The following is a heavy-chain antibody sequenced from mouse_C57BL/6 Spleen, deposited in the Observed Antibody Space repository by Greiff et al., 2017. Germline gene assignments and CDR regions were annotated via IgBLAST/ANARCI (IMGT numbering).Heavy chain of an antibody. Sequence: EVKLVESGGGLVQPGGSMKLSCVASGFTFSNYWMNWVRQSPEKGLEWVAQIRLKSDNYATHYAKSVKGRFTISRDDSTSSVYLQMNNLRAEDTGIYYCTYDGYYCCYFDYWGQGTTLTVSS. CDR3: TYDGYYCCYFDY. CDR2: IRLKSDNYAT. J-gene: IGHJ2*01. D-gene: IGHD2-3*01. V-gene: IGHV6-3*01. CDR1: GFTFSNYW.